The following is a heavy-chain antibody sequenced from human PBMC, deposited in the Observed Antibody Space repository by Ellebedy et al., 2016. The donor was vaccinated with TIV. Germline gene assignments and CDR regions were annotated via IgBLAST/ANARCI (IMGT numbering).Heavy chain of an antibody. J-gene: IGHJ3*02. V-gene: IGHV4-34*01. D-gene: IGHD4-17*01. Sequence: MPSETLSLTCAVYGGSFSGYFWSWIRQPPGKGLEWIGEINHRGSTNYNASLKSRVTISVDTSNRQFSLRLTSVTAADTAVYYCARRQAYGDYEYAFDIWGQGTMVTVPS. CDR3: ARRQAYGDYEYAFDI. CDR1: GGSFSGYF. CDR2: INHRGST.